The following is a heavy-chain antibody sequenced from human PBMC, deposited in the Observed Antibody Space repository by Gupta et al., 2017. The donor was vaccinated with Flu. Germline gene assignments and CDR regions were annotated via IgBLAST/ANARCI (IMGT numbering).Heavy chain of an antibody. D-gene: IGHD3-16*01. V-gene: IGHV1-24*01. CDR1: GYTLTELS. CDR2: FDPEYGER. Sequence: QVQVVQSGAEVKKPGAQVKVSCKVSGYTLTELSIHCVRQAPGKGLEWMGGFDPEYGERIYAQRFHDRLTMIEDTSTDTAYMELSSLRPEDTAVYYCATGRSSLYYDLGDFWGQGSLVTVSS. CDR3: ATGRSSLYYDLGDF. J-gene: IGHJ4*02.